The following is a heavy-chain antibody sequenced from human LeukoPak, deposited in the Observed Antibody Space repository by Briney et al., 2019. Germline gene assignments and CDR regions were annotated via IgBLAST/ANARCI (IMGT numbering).Heavy chain of an antibody. CDR3: TRDRGTYNWFDP. CDR1: GFTFSGSA. V-gene: IGHV3-73*01. Sequence: VGSLRLSCVASGFTFSGSAVHWVRQSSGKGLEWVGHIDKKDNLYATAYAESVKGRFTISRDDSKDTAFLHMDSLKTEDTALYYCTRDRGTYNWFDPWGQGTMVTVSS. D-gene: IGHD2-15*01. J-gene: IGHJ5*02. CDR2: IDKKDNLYAT.